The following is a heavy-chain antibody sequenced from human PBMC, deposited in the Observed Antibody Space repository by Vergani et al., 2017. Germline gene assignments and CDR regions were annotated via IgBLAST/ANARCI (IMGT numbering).Heavy chain of an antibody. J-gene: IGHJ6*03. CDR1: GDSIRSGVYY. D-gene: IGHD2/OR15-2a*01. V-gene: IGHV4-31*03. Sequence: QVQLQESGPGLVKPSQTLSLTCTVSGDSIRSGVYYWGWIRQHPGQGLEWIGYIYHTGTTYYNPSLRCRINISVDTSKNQLSLKLTSVTAADTAVYFCARSGLPFYAFYMDFWGKGITVTVSS. CDR2: IYHTGTT. CDR3: ARSGLPFYAFYMDF.